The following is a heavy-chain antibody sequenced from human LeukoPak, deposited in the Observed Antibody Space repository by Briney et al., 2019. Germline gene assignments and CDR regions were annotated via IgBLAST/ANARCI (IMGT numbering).Heavy chain of an antibody. J-gene: IGHJ6*02. D-gene: IGHD1-1*01. CDR2: IIPIFGTA. CDR3: ARASLERRRDYYYGMDV. Sequence: GASVKVSCKASGYTFISYGISWVRQAPGQGLEWMGGIIPIFGTANYAQKFQGRVTITADESTSTAYMELSSLRSEDTAVYYCARASLERRRDYYYGMDVWGQGTTVTVSS. V-gene: IGHV1-69*13. CDR1: GYTFISYG.